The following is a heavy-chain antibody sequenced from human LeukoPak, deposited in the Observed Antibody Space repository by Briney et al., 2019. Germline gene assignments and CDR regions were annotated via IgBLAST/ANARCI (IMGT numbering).Heavy chain of an antibody. CDR3: ARGLYIAAAGPRY. V-gene: IGHV1-8*01. J-gene: IGHJ4*02. CDR2: MNPNSGNT. D-gene: IGHD6-13*01. Sequence: ASVKVSCKASGYTFSSYDINWVRQATGQGLEWMGWMNPNSGNTGYAQKLQGRVTMTRNTSISTAYMELSSLRSEDTAVYYCARGLYIAAAGPRYWGQGTLVTVSS. CDR1: GYTFSSYD.